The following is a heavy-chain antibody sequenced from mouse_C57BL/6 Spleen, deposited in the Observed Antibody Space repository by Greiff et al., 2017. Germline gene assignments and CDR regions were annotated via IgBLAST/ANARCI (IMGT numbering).Heavy chain of an antibody. D-gene: IGHD1-1*01. CDR2: IYPGDGDT. Sequence: VQLQQSGPELVKPGASVKISCKASGYAFSSSWMNWVKQRPGKGLEWIGRIYPGDGDTNYNGKFKGKATLTADKSSSTAYMQLSSLTSDDSAVYFCARTGVVADYFDYWGQGTTLTVSS. CDR1: GYAFSSSW. V-gene: IGHV1-82*01. J-gene: IGHJ2*01. CDR3: ARTGVVADYFDY.